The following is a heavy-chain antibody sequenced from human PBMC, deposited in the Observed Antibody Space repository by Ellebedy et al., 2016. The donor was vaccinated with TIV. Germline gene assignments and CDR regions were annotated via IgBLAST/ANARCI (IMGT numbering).Heavy chain of an antibody. CDR1: GYTFTGYY. CDR2: INPNSGGT. Sequence: ASVKVSCXASGYTFTGYYMHWVRQAPGQRLEWMGWINPNSGGTNYAQKFQGRVTMTRDTSISTAYMELSRLRSDDTAVYYCARDGGSPRRINPFQHWGQGTLVTVSS. J-gene: IGHJ1*01. V-gene: IGHV1-2*02. D-gene: IGHD3-16*01. CDR3: ARDGGSPRRINPFQH.